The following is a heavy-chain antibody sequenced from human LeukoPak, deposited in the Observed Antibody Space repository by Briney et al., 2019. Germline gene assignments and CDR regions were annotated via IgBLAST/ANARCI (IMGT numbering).Heavy chain of an antibody. CDR1: GGSISSYY. D-gene: IGHD3-3*01. V-gene: IGHV4-59*01. CDR3: ARGVSDFWSGYWYYYGMDV. Sequence: PSETLSLTCTVSGGSISSYYWSWIRQPPGKGLEWIGYIYYSGSTNYNPSLKSRVTISVDTSKNQFSLKLSSVTAADTAVYYCARGVSDFWSGYWYYYGMDVRGQGTTVTVSS. J-gene: IGHJ6*02. CDR2: IYYSGST.